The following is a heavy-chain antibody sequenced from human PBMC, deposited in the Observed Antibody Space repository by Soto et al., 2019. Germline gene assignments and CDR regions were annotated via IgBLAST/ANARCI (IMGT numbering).Heavy chain of an antibody. D-gene: IGHD2-2*01. CDR1: GFTVCSYY. CDR3: ARDCSSTSCPKGKTDYYYYYGMDV. V-gene: IGHV3-66*01. J-gene: IGHJ6*02. Sequence: GGSLRLSCAASGFTVCSYYMGGVLQAPGKGLEWVSVIYSGGSTYYADSVKGRFTISRDNSKNTLYLQMNSLRAEDTAVYYCARDCSSTSCPKGKTDYYYYYGMDVWGQGTTVTVSS. CDR2: IYSGGST.